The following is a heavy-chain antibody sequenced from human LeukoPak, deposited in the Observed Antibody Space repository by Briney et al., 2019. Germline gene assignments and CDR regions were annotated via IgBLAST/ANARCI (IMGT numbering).Heavy chain of an antibody. J-gene: IGHJ4*02. CDR3: ARARSEYGGKSGFDY. D-gene: IGHD4-23*01. CDR2: IYSGDSDT. Sequence: GESLKISCNGSGYSFTSYWIGWVRQMPGKGLEWMGIIYSGDSDTSYSPSFQGQVTISADKSSSTAYLQWSSLKASDNAMYYCARARSEYGGKSGFDYWGQGTLVTVSS. V-gene: IGHV5-51*01. CDR1: GYSFTSYW.